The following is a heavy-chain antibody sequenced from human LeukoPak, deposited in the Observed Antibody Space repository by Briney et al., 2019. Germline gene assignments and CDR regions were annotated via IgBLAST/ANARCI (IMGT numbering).Heavy chain of an antibody. D-gene: IGHD6-13*01. CDR1: GYSFTNYW. Sequence: GESLKISWKGVGYSFTNYWIGWGRQMPGKGMEWVGVIYPSDSRVRYNPSFQGQVTISVDKSVSTAYLQWIRLKASDTAMYYCACRDLSSTWSYPWGQGTLVTVSS. V-gene: IGHV5-51*01. J-gene: IGHJ5*02. CDR2: IYPSDSRV. CDR3: ACRDLSSTWSYP.